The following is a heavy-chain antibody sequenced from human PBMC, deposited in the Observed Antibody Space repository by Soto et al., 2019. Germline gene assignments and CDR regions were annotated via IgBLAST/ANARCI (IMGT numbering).Heavy chain of an antibody. J-gene: IGHJ6*02. D-gene: IGHD6-13*01. CDR1: GFTFSSYV. V-gene: IGHV3-33*01. CDR3: ARDLEFDSISWTGGYGMDV. Sequence: PGGSLRLSCAASGFTFSSYVMHWVRQPPGKGLEWVAVIWYDGSNKYYADSVKGRFTSTRYNSKNTLYLQMTSLNAEDTAGYYCARDLEFDSISWTGGYGMDVWGQGTTVTVSS. CDR2: IWYDGSNK.